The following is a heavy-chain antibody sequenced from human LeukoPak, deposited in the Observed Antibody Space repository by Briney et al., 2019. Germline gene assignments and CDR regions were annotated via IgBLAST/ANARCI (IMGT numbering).Heavy chain of an antibody. CDR1: GYTFSGYD. Sequence: GASVKVSCKASGYTFSGYDVIWVRQATGRGLEWMGWMNPNSGNTGYAQKLQGRVSMTGDSSINIAYMELSSLISEDTAVYYCARAPRNQLLSDSWGQGTLVTVSS. CDR3: ARAPRNQLLSDS. CDR2: MNPNSGNT. J-gene: IGHJ4*02. D-gene: IGHD2-2*01. V-gene: IGHV1-8*01.